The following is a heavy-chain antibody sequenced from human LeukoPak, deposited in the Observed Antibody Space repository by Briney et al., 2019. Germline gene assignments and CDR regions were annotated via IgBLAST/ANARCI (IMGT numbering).Heavy chain of an antibody. J-gene: IGHJ3*02. V-gene: IGHV3-48*03. CDR1: GFTFSSYE. D-gene: IGHD1-26*01. CDR2: ISSSGSTI. CDR3: ARVREDDAFDI. Sequence: GGSLRLSCAASGFTFSSYEMNWVRQAPGKGLEWVSYISSSGSTIYYADSVKGRFTIPRDNAKNSLYLQMNSLRAEDTAVYYCARVREDDAFDIWGQGTMVTVSS.